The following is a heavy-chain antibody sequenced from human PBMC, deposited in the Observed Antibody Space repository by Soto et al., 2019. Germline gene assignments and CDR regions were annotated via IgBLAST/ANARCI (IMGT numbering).Heavy chain of an antibody. CDR2: ISSSGNS. Sequence: PSETLSLTCTVSGDSISSGTHYWNWIRQHPGKGLEWIGYISSSGNSYYSPSLKSRVFMSVDTSKSLFSLKLSSVTAADTAIYYCVRDRGATIGPYYYYGMDVWGQGTTVTVSS. V-gene: IGHV4-31*03. J-gene: IGHJ6*02. D-gene: IGHD5-12*01. CDR1: GDSISSGTHY. CDR3: VRDRGATIGPYYYYGMDV.